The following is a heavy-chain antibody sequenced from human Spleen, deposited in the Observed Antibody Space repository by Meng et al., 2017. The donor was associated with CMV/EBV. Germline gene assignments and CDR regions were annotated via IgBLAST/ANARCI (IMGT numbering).Heavy chain of an antibody. V-gene: IGHV4-61*01. CDR1: GCSVRRGSYG. CDR3: ARGLATASFWFDA. CDR2: IYYSGNT. J-gene: IGHJ5*02. D-gene: IGHD5-18*01. Sequence: VTGCSVRRGSYGWSLLRQRQGTGLELIGSIYYSGNTDYNPTLKSRLTISVDTSKSQFSLELYSVTAADTAVYYCARGLATASFWFDAWGQGTLVTVSS.